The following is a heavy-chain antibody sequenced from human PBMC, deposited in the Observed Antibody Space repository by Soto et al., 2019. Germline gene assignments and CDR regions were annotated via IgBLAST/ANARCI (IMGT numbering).Heavy chain of an antibody. J-gene: IGHJ4*02. CDR2: IIPILGIA. D-gene: IGHD3-9*01. CDR1: GGTFSSYT. V-gene: IGHV1-69*02. CDR3: ARGGYDILTGYYTDHFDY. Sequence: QVQLVQSGAVVTTPGSSVTVSCTASGGTFSSYTISWVRQAPGQGLEWMGRIIPILGIANYAQKFQGRVTITADKSTSTAYMELSSLRSEDTAVYYCARGGYDILTGYYTDHFDYWGQGTLVTVSS.